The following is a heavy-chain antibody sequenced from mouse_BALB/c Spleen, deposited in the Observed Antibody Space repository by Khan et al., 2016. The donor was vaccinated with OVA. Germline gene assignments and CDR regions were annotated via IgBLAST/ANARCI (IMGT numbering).Heavy chain of an antibody. V-gene: IGHV1S29*02. D-gene: IGHD1-2*01. CDR1: GYTFTDYN. CDR3: ARSGYRSFGY. J-gene: IGHJ3*01. Sequence: VQLQQSGPELVKPGASVKISCKASGYTFTDYNMDWVKQSHGKSLEWIGFIYPNNGGTGYNQKFKTKATLTVDISSSTAYMELRSLTSDDSAVYYCARSGYRSFGYWGQGTLVTVSA. CDR2: IYPNNGGT.